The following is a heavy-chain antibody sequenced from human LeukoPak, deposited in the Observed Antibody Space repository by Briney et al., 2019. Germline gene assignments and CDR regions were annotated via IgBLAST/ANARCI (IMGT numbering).Heavy chain of an antibody. D-gene: IGHD5-12*01. Sequence: GGSLRLSCAASGFTLSSYWMSWVRQAPGKGLEWVANIKEDGSGEYYVDSVKGRFTISRDNAKNSLYLQMNSLRAEDTAVYYCASRIGYDWGPGYFDYWGQGTLVTVSS. CDR2: IKEDGSGE. V-gene: IGHV3-7*01. CDR1: GFTLSSYW. CDR3: ASRIGYDWGPGYFDY. J-gene: IGHJ4*02.